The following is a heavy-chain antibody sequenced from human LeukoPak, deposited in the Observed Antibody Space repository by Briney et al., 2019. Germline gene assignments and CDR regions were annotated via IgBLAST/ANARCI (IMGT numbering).Heavy chain of an antibody. J-gene: IGHJ4*02. V-gene: IGHV3-7*01. D-gene: IGHD3-9*01. CDR1: GFSFSSYT. CDR2: MKEDGSDI. Sequence: GGSLRHSCVASGFSFSSYTMSWVRQAPGKGLEWVAKMKEDGSDIHYVDSVEGRFTICRDNAKNSLCLQMSSLRVEDTAVYYCARGGARYLDSWGQGILVTVSS. CDR3: ARGGARYLDS.